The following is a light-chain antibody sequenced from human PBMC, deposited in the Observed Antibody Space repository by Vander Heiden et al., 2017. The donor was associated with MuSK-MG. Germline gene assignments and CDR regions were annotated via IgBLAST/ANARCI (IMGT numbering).Light chain of an antibody. J-gene: IGLJ2*01. V-gene: IGLV1-44*01. Sequence: QSVLTQPPSASGTPGQRATISCSGSSYNIGSNTVNWYQQHPGTAPKLLIYSNNQRPSGVPDRFSGSKSGTSASLAISGLQSEDEADYYCAAWDDSLNGLVFGGGTKLTVL. CDR3: AAWDDSLNGLV. CDR1: SYNIGSNT. CDR2: SNN.